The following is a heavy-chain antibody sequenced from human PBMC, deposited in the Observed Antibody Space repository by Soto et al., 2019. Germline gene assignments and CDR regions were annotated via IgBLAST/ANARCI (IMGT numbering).Heavy chain of an antibody. D-gene: IGHD6-19*01. CDR1: GFTFSHYG. V-gene: IGHV3-48*03. Sequence: HPGGSLRLSCAASGFTFSHYGMTWVRQAPGMGLEWVAHIDSTATTISYADSVRGRFTISRDDAKNSLYLQMSSLRAEDTAVYYCAKEPGVAGPGVWFDPWGQGTLVTVSS. CDR2: IDSTATTI. CDR3: AKEPGVAGPGVWFDP. J-gene: IGHJ5*02.